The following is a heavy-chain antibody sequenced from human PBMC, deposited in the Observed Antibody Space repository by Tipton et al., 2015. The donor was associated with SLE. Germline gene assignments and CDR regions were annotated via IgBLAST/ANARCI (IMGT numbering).Heavy chain of an antibody. V-gene: IGHV3-74*01. CDR1: GFTFSSYW. Sequence: SLRLSCAASGFTFSSYWMHWVRQAPGKGLVWVSRINSDGSSTSYADSVKGRFTISRANAKNTLYLQMNSLRAEDTALYYCARDLSGGLGALFGYWGQGTLVTVSS. CDR3: ARDLSGGLGALFGY. CDR2: INSDGSST. D-gene: IGHD1-26*01. J-gene: IGHJ4*02.